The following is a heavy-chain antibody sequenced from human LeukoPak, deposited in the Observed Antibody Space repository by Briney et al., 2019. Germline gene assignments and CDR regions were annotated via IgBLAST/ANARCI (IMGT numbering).Heavy chain of an antibody. Sequence: GASVKVSCKASGGTFSSYAISWVRQAPGQGLEWMGGIIPIFGTANYAQKFQGRVTITADKSTSTAYMELSSLRSEDTAVYYCARGRGYCSSTSCYDPSFDYWGQGTLVTVSS. CDR3: ARGRGYCSSTSCYDPSFDY. J-gene: IGHJ4*02. CDR2: IIPIFGTA. V-gene: IGHV1-69*06. D-gene: IGHD2-2*01. CDR1: GGTFSSYA.